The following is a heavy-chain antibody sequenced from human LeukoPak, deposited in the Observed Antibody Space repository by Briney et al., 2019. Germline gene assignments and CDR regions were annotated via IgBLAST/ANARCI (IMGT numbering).Heavy chain of an antibody. CDR3: ARADPYYSMIVDAFDI. CDR1: GGSFSGYY. J-gene: IGHJ3*02. Sequence: PSETLSLTCAVYGGSFSGYYWSWIRQPPGKGLEWIGEINHSGSTNYDPSLKSRVTISVDTSKNQFSLKLSSVTAADTAVYYCARADPYYSMIVDAFDIWGQGTMVTVSS. D-gene: IGHD3-22*01. V-gene: IGHV4-34*01. CDR2: INHSGST.